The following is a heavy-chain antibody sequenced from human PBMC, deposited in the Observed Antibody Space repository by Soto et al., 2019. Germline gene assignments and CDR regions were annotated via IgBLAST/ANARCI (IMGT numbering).Heavy chain of an antibody. D-gene: IGHD4-4*01. CDR1: GYSFTSYW. J-gene: IGHJ6*02. Sequence: PGESLKISCKGSGYSFTSYWIGWVRQMPGKGLEWMGIIYPGDSDTRYSPSFQGQVTISAGKSISTAYLQWSSLKASDTAMYYCARQDDYSRPYYYYGMDVWGQGTTVTVSS. CDR3: ARQDDYSRPYYYYGMDV. V-gene: IGHV5-51*01. CDR2: IYPGDSDT.